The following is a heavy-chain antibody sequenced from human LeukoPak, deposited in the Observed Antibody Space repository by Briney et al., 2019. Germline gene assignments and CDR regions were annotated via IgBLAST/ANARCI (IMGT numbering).Heavy chain of an antibody. V-gene: IGHV3-66*01. D-gene: IGHD2-21*02. CDR3: ASIVVVTATYYFDY. CDR2: IYSGGST. Sequence: GGSLRLSCAASGFTVSSNYMSWVRQAPGKGLEWVSVIYSGGSTYYADSVKGRFTISRDNSKNMLYLQMNSLRAEDTAVYYCASIVVVTATYYFDYWGQGTLVTVSS. J-gene: IGHJ4*02. CDR1: GFTVSSNY.